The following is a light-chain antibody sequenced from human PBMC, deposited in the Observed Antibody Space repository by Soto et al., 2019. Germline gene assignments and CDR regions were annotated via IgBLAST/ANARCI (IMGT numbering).Light chain of an antibody. V-gene: IGKV4-1*01. J-gene: IGKJ2*01. CDR1: QSVLYSANNKNL. CDR2: WAS. Sequence: DIVMTQSPDSLAVSLGERATINCKSSQSVLYSANNKNLIAWYQQKKGQPPRLLIYWASTRESGVPDRFSGSGSGKDFTLTISSLQAEDVAVYYCQQYYSPPRYTFGQGTKLEI. CDR3: QQYYSPPRYT.